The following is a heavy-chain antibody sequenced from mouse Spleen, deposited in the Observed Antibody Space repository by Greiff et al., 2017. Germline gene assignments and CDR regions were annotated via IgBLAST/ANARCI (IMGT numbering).Heavy chain of an antibody. D-gene: IGHD2-1*01. Sequence: EVKLEESGGGLVKLGGSLKLSCAASGFTFSSYYMSWVRQTPEKRLEWVATISSGGGSTYYPDSVKGRFTISRDNAKNTLYLQMSSLNSEDTAVYYCARDHLYGNYDYWGQGTTLTVSS. CDR3: ARDHLYGNYDY. V-gene: IGHV5-9*04. CDR1: GFTFSSYY. CDR2: ISSGGGST. J-gene: IGHJ2*01.